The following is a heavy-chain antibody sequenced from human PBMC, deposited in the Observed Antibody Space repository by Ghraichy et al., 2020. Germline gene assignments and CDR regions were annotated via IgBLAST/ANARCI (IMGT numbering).Heavy chain of an antibody. J-gene: IGHJ4*02. CDR1: GFIFSTVW. Sequence: GGSLRLSWAASGFIFSTVWMSWVRQAQGKGLEWVANIMEDETEKYYVDSVKGRFTISRDNAKSLLYLQMKSLRFEDTAGDFCARGGLICSSWCSVNWGQGTLVTVSS. D-gene: IGHD6-13*01. V-gene: IGHV3-7*01. CDR3: ARGGLICSSWCSVN. CDR2: IMEDETEK.